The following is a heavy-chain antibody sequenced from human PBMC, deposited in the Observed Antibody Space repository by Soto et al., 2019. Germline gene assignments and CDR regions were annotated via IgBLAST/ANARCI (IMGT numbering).Heavy chain of an antibody. V-gene: IGHV4-31*03. CDR2: IYASGRT. Sequence: QMQLQASGPGLVKPSETLSLTCTVSGVSISSGDYYWTWVRQHPGKGLEWIGYIYASGRTYYTPSLKRRVSISVDTSRNQLSLKLSSVAAAATAVYYCASIPLFYGILGGSDEAWGQGIPVTVSS. CDR3: ASIPLFYGILGGSDEA. D-gene: IGHD3-9*01. J-gene: IGHJ4*02. CDR1: GVSISSGDYY.